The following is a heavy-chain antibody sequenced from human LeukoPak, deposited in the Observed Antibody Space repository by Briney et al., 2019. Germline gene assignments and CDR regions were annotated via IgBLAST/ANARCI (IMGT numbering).Heavy chain of an antibody. Sequence: SETLSLTCTVSGASISNNIYYWGWIRQPPGKGLEWIGSISYSGSTYYNPSLKSRVTISIDTSKNQFSLRLSSVTAADTALYYCARRITGTTSDSFDYWGQGTLVTVSS. CDR1: GASISNNIYY. J-gene: IGHJ4*02. V-gene: IGHV4-39*01. CDR3: ARRITGTTSDSFDY. D-gene: IGHD1-20*01. CDR2: ISYSGST.